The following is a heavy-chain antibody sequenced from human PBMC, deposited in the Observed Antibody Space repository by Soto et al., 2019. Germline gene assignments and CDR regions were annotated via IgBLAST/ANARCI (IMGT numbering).Heavy chain of an antibody. CDR1: GGSISSSNW. CDR2: IYHSGST. CDR3: ARKLNPRTGYSSGWSEVKGAFDY. J-gene: IGHJ4*02. V-gene: IGHV4-4*02. D-gene: IGHD6-19*01. Sequence: PSETLSLTCAVSGGSISSSNWWSWVRQPPGKGLEWIGEIYHSGSTNYNPSLKSRVTISVDKSKNQFSLKLSSVTAADTAVYYCARKLNPRTGYSSGWSEVKGAFDYWGQGTLVTVSS.